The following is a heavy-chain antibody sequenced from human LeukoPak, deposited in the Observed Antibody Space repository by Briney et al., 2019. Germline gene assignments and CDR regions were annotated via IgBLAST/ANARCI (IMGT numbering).Heavy chain of an antibody. CDR1: GFTFSSYG. Sequence: AGGSLRLSCAASGFTFSSYGMHWVRQAPGKGLEWVAVISYDGSNKYYADSVKGRFTISRDNSKNTLYLQMNSLRAEDTAVYYCAKDGGIVGATTGDYWGQGTLVTVSS. J-gene: IGHJ4*02. V-gene: IGHV3-30*18. D-gene: IGHD1-26*01. CDR2: ISYDGSNK. CDR3: AKDGGIVGATTGDY.